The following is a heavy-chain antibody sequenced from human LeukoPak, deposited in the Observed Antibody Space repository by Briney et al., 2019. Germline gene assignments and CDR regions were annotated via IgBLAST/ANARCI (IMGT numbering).Heavy chain of an antibody. CDR2: ISWNSGSI. Sequence: GGSLRLSCAASGFTFDDYAMHWVRQAPGKGLEWVSGISWNSGSIGYADSVKGRFTISRDNAKNSLYLQMNSLRAEDTALYYCAKGAVAGIPDAFDIWGLGTMVTVSS. CDR1: GFTFDDYA. D-gene: IGHD6-19*01. CDR3: AKGAVAGIPDAFDI. J-gene: IGHJ3*02. V-gene: IGHV3-9*01.